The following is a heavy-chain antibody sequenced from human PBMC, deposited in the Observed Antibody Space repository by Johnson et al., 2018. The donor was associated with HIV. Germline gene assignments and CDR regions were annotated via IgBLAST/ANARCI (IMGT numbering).Heavy chain of an antibody. CDR2: IRYDGSNK. D-gene: IGHD6-6*01. V-gene: IGHV3-30*02. Sequence: QVQLVESGGGVVQPGGSLRLSCAASGFSFSSYGMYWVRQAPGKGLEWVAFIRYDGSNKYYADSVKGRFTISRDNSKNTLYLQMNSLRAEDTAVYYCARGIARIAFDIWGQGTMVTVSS. J-gene: IGHJ3*02. CDR1: GFSFSSYG. CDR3: ARGIARIAFDI.